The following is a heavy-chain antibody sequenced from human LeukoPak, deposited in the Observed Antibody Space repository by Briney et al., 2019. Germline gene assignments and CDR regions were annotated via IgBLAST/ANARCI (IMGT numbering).Heavy chain of an antibody. Sequence: GGSLRLSCAASGFTFSNYAMHWVRQAPGKGLEWLAVISYDGSNKYYADSVKGRFTISRDNSKNTLYLQMSSLRAEDTAVYYCARDGPYYDVLTGYPPFDYWGQGTLVTVSS. CDR1: GFTFSNYA. CDR3: ARDGPYYDVLTGYPPFDY. J-gene: IGHJ4*02. D-gene: IGHD3-9*01. V-gene: IGHV3-30-3*01. CDR2: ISYDGSNK.